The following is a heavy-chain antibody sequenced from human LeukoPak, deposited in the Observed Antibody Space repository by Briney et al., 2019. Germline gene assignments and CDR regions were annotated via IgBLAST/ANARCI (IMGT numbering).Heavy chain of an antibody. CDR1: GYSISSGHY. J-gene: IGHJ4*02. V-gene: IGHV4-38-2*02. D-gene: IGHD1-14*01. CDR3: ARDPDGTQV. Sequence: SETLSLTCAVSGYSISSGHYWGWIRQPPGKGLEWIGSIYHSGSTYYNPSLKSRVTISVDTSKNQFSLKLSSVTAADTAVYYCARDPDGTQVWGQGTLVTVSS. CDR2: IYHSGST.